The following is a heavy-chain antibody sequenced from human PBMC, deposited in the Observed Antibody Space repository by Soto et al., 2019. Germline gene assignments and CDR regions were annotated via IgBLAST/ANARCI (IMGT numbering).Heavy chain of an antibody. J-gene: IGHJ4*02. CDR3: AREMTGIAVGYFDY. D-gene: IGHD6-19*01. Sequence: SVKVSCKASGGXFSSYTISWVRQAPGQGLGWMGRIIPILGIANYAQKFQGRVTITADKSTSTAYMELSSLRSEDTAVYYCAREMTGIAVGYFDYWGQGTLVTVSS. V-gene: IGHV1-69*04. CDR1: GGXFSSYT. CDR2: IIPILGIA.